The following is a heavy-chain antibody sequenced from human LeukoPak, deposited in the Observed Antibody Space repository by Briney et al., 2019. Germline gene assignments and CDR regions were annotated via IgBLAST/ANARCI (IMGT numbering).Heavy chain of an antibody. J-gene: IGHJ6*02. Sequence: GGSLRLSCAASGFTFSSYGMHWVRQAPGKGLEWVAVIWYDGSNKYYADSVKGRFTISRDSSKNTLYLQMNSLRAEDTAVYYCAREASSSWFLYYYYGMDVWGQGTTVTVSS. D-gene: IGHD6-13*01. CDR1: GFTFSSYG. V-gene: IGHV3-33*01. CDR3: AREASSSWFLYYYYGMDV. CDR2: IWYDGSNK.